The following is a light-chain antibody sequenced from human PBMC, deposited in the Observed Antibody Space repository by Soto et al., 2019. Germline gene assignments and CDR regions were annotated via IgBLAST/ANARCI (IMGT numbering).Light chain of an antibody. V-gene: IGKV1-39*01. CDR1: QSISSY. Sequence: DIQMTQSPSSLSASVVDRVTITFLASQSISSYLNWYQQKPGKAPKLLIYAASSLQSGVPSRFSGSGSGTDFTLTISSLQPEDFATYYCQQSYSTPRKFGQGTKVDIK. CDR2: AAS. J-gene: IGKJ1*01. CDR3: QQSYSTPRK.